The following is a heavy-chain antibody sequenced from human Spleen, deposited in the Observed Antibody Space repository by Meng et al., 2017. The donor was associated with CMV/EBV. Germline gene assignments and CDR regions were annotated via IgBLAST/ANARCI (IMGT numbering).Heavy chain of an antibody. V-gene: IGHV1-69*10. CDR3: AGDVYGTNYDFWSGYSPPPRWFDP. D-gene: IGHD3-3*01. J-gene: IGHJ5*02. CDR2: IIPILGIA. Sequence: SWVRQAPGQGLEWIGGIIPILGIANYAQKFQGRVTITADKSTTTTYMELSSLRSEDSAVYFCAGDVYGTNYDFWSGYSPPPRWFDPWGQGTLVTVSS.